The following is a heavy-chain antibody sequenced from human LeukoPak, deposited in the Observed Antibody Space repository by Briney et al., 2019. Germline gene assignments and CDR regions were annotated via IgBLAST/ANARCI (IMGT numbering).Heavy chain of an antibody. Sequence: SETLSLTCTVSGGSISSSSYYWGWIRQPPGKGLEWIGSIYYSGSTYYNPSLKSRVTISVDTSKNQFSLKLSSVTAADTAVYYCARGASSGYYSLDAFDIWGQGTMVTVSS. CDR2: IYYSGST. CDR3: ARGASSGYYSLDAFDI. J-gene: IGHJ3*02. V-gene: IGHV4-39*07. D-gene: IGHD3-22*01. CDR1: GGSISSSSYY.